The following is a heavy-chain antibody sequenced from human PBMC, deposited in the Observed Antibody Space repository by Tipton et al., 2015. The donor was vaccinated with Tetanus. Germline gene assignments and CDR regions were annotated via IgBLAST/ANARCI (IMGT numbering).Heavy chain of an antibody. J-gene: IGHJ4*02. V-gene: IGHV4-31*03. CDR1: GGSISNSEYH. CDR2: ILYTGST. Sequence: TLSLTCSLSGGSISNSEYHWAWIRQPPGKGLEWIGYILYTGSTYHNPSLKSRLTISVDTSENQFSLNLSSVTAADTAVYFCARGSRFWFDYWGQGTLVTVSS. CDR3: ARGSRFWFDY.